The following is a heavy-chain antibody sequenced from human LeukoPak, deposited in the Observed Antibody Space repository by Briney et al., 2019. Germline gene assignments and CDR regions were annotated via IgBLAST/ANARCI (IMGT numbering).Heavy chain of an antibody. CDR3: ASSRGNYLRQFDY. D-gene: IGHD1-7*01. Sequence: GGSLRLSCAASGFTFSSYSMNWVRQAPGKGLEWVSYISSSSSTIYYADSVKGRFTISRDNSKNTLYLQMNSLRAEDTAVYYCASSRGNYLRQFDYWGQGTLVTVSS. J-gene: IGHJ4*02. CDR1: GFTFSSYS. CDR2: ISSSSSTI. V-gene: IGHV3-48*01.